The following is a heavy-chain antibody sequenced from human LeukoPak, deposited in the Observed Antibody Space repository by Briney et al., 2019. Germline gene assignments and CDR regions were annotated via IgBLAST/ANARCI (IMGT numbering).Heavy chain of an antibody. V-gene: IGHV1-69*05. CDR2: IMPIFGTA. Sequence: SVKVSCKAPGGTFSSYAIRWVRQAPGQGLEWMGGIMPIFGTANYAQKFQGRVTITTDESTSTAYMELSSLRSEDTAVYYCARDLLNPDYYDSSGYSSGAFDIWGQGTMVTVSS. D-gene: IGHD3-22*01. CDR1: GGTFSSYA. J-gene: IGHJ3*02. CDR3: ARDLLNPDYYDSSGYSSGAFDI.